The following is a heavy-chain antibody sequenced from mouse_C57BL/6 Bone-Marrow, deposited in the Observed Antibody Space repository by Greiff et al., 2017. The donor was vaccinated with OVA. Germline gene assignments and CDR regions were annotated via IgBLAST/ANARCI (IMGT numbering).Heavy chain of an antibody. V-gene: IGHV1-53*01. D-gene: IGHD3-2*02. CDR2: INPSNGGT. Sequence: QVQLQQPGTELVKPGASVKLSCKASGYTFTSYWMHWVKQRPGQGLEWIGNINPSNGGTNYNEKFKSKATLTVDKSSSTAYMQLSSLTSEDSAVYYCARIDSSGKDYYAMDYWGQGTSVTVSS. J-gene: IGHJ4*01. CDR1: GYTFTSYW. CDR3: ARIDSSGKDYYAMDY.